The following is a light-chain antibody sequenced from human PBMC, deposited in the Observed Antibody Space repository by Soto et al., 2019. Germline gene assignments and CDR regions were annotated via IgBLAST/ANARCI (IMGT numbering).Light chain of an antibody. CDR1: SSDIGGYDY. Sequence: QSVLTQPASVSGSPGQSITISCTGTSSDIGGYDYVSWYQHHPGKAPKLLIYEVTHRPSGVSGHFSGSKSGNTASLTIFGLQSEDEADYYCSSFTSSTTLVFGGGTKLTVL. CDR2: EVT. V-gene: IGLV2-14*01. J-gene: IGLJ3*02. CDR3: SSFTSSTTLV.